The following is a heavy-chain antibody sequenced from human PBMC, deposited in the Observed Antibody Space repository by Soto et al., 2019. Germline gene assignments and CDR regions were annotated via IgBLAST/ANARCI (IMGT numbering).Heavy chain of an antibody. V-gene: IGHV3-23*01. D-gene: IGHD6-19*01. CDR2: ISGSGGST. J-gene: IGHJ6*02. CDR1: GFTFSSYA. Sequence: GSLRLSCAASGFTFSSYAMSWVRQAPGKGLEWVSAISGSGGSTYYADSVKGRFTISRDNSKNTLYLQMNSLRAEDTAVYYCAKDVAAVAGPLEWGDYYYYYGMDVWGQGTTVTVSS. CDR3: AKDVAAVAGPLEWGDYYYYYGMDV.